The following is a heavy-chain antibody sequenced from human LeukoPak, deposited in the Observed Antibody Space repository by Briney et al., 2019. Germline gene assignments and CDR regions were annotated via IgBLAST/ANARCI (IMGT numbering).Heavy chain of an antibody. CDR2: IYSDGNT. D-gene: IGHD6-19*01. J-gene: IGHJ4*02. Sequence: PGGSLRLPCAASGFIVSNNYMTWVRQAPGKGLEWVSVIYSDGNTYYADSVKGRFIISRDNSKNTLYLQMNSLRAEDTAVYYCASRYSSGWYNYWGQGTLVTVSS. V-gene: IGHV3-53*01. CDR1: GFIVSNNY. CDR3: ASRYSSGWYNY.